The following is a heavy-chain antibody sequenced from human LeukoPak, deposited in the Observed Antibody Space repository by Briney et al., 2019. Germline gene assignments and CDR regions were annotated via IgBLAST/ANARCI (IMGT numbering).Heavy chain of an antibody. CDR2: INWNGGST. CDR3: ARGRGGTTNDAFDI. J-gene: IGHJ3*02. V-gene: IGHV3-20*01. Sequence: GGSLRLSCAASGFTFDDYGMSWVRQAPGKGLEWVSGINWNGGSTGYADSVKGRFTISRDNAKNSLYLQMNSLRAEDTALYHCARGRGGTTNDAFDIWGQGTMVTVSS. CDR1: GFTFDDYG. D-gene: IGHD1-1*01.